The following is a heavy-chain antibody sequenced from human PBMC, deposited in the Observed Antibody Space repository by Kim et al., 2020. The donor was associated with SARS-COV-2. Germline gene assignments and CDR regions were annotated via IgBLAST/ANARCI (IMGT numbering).Heavy chain of an antibody. D-gene: IGHD3-22*01. Sequence: ASVKVSCKASGYTFTSYAMHWVRQAPGQRLEWMGWINAGNGNTKYSQKFQGRVTITRDTSASTAYMELSSLRSEDTAVYYCARGRSGYLYYFDYWGQGTLVTVSS. CDR3: ARGRSGYLYYFDY. CDR1: GYTFTSYA. J-gene: IGHJ4*02. CDR2: INAGNGNT. V-gene: IGHV1-3*01.